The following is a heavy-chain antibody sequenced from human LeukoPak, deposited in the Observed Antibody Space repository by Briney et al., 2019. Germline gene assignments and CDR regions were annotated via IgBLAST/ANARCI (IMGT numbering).Heavy chain of an antibody. Sequence: PGGSLRLSCTASGFTFSNYAMSWVRQAPGKGLEWVSAISGSGGSTYYADSVKGRFTISRDNSKNTLYLQMNSLRAEDTAVYYCAKNSGSYDLHYWGQGTLVTVSS. D-gene: IGHD1-26*01. V-gene: IGHV3-23*01. CDR1: GFTFSNYA. CDR3: AKNSGSYDLHY. J-gene: IGHJ4*02. CDR2: ISGSGGST.